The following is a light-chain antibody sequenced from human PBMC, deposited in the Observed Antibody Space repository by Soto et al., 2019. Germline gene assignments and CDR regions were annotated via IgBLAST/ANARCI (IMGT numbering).Light chain of an antibody. J-gene: IGKJ2*01. CDR2: KAS. CDR3: QQYKTYSRT. Sequence: DIQMTQSPSTLSASVGDRVTITCRASQRISHWLAWYQQKPGKAPKILIYKASSLESGVPSRFSGSDSGTEFTLTIISLQPDDFATYFCQQYKTYSRTFGQGTKLEIQ. V-gene: IGKV1-5*03. CDR1: QRISHW.